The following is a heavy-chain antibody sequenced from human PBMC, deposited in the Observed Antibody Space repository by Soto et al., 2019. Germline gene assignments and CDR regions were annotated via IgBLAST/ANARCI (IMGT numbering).Heavy chain of an antibody. J-gene: IGHJ6*02. CDR2: TWYDGSNK. V-gene: IGHV3-33*01. CDR1: GFTFSSYG. CDR3: ARRSNYYDSSGLALLFYYYGMDV. Sequence: PGGSLRLSCAASGFTFSSYGMHWVRQAPGKGLEWVAVTWYDGSNKYYADSVKGRFTISRDNSKNTLYLQMNSLRAEDTAVYYCARRSNYYDSSGLALLFYYYGMDVWGQGTTVTVSS. D-gene: IGHD3-22*01.